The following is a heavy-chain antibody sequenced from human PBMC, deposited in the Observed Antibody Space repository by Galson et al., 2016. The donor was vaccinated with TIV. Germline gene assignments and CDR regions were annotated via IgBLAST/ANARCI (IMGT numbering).Heavy chain of an antibody. CDR3: ARDMKSGYSSSWPPLDY. Sequence: SVKVSCKASGGTFSNYAIRWVRQAPGQGLEWMGRIIPIIGMTNYAQKLQGRLTITADTSTSTAYMELSSLRYEDTAVYYCARDMKSGYSSSWPPLDYWGQGTLVTVSS. CDR2: IIPIIGMT. V-gene: IGHV1-69*04. J-gene: IGHJ4*02. CDR1: GGTFSNYA. D-gene: IGHD6-13*01.